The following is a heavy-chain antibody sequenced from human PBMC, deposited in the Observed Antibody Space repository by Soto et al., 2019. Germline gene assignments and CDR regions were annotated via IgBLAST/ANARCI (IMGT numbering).Heavy chain of an antibody. Sequence: QVQLQESGPGLVKPSETLSLTCTVSGGSVTSGSYYWSWIRQPPGKGLEWIGYIYNSGSTNYNPTLKRRVTSSVDTSKKQLSLQLSSVTAADTAVYYCARDQGIAVAVFDYWGQGTMVTVSS. CDR2: IYNSGST. J-gene: IGHJ4*02. D-gene: IGHD6-19*01. CDR1: GGSVTSGSYY. V-gene: IGHV4-61*01. CDR3: ARDQGIAVAVFDY.